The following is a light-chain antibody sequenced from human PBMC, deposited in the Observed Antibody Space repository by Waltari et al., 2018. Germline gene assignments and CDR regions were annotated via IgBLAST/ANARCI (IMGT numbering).Light chain of an antibody. J-gene: IGLJ2*01. Sequence: SSEWTQDPVVTVAVGQTVTVTCKGRSLATFYANAAQQKPGQAPVLVFYGTSGRPSGIPGRFSGSNSVNSASLTLTGTQAEDEAAYYCNSRDTSGKHVLFGGGTKLTVL. CDR1: SLATFY. CDR3: NSRDTSGKHVL. CDR2: GTS. V-gene: IGLV3-19*01.